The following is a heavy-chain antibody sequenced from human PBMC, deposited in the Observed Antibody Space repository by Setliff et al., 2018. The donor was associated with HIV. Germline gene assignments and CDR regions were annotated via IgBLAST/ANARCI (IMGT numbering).Heavy chain of an antibody. CDR3: ARPLTGYSITHYYYMDV. D-gene: IGHD3-9*01. Sequence: GGSLRLSCAASGFTFSDYYMSWIRQAPGKGLEWVLYISSSGSTIYYADSVKGRFTISRDNAKNSLYLQMNSLRAEDTAVYYCARPLTGYSITHYYYMDVWGKGTTVTVSS. CDR2: ISSSGSTI. V-gene: IGHV3-11*04. CDR1: GFTFSDYY. J-gene: IGHJ6*03.